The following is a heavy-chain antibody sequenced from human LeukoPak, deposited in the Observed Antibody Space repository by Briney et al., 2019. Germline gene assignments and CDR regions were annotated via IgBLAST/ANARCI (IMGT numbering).Heavy chain of an antibody. Sequence: SETLSLTCAVYGGSFSGYYWSWIRQPPGKGLEWIGEINHSGSTNYNPSLKSRVSISVDTSKNQFSLKLSSVTAADTAVYYCASTPPAYCGGDCYSDAFDIWGQGTMVTVSS. D-gene: IGHD2-21*02. J-gene: IGHJ3*02. CDR2: INHSGST. CDR1: GGSFSGYY. V-gene: IGHV4-34*01. CDR3: ASTPPAYCGGDCYSDAFDI.